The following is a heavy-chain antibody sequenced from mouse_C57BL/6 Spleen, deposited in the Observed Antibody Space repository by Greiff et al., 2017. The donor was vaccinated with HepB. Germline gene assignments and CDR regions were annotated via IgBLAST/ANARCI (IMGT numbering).Heavy chain of an antibody. J-gene: IGHJ2*01. V-gene: IGHV5-17*01. D-gene: IGHD3-2*02. CDR2: ISSGSSTI. Sequence: EVQRVESGGGLVKPGGSLELSCAASGFTFSDYGMHWVRQAPEKGLEWVAYISSGSSTIYYADTVKGRFTISRDNAKNTLFLQMTSLRSEDTAMYYCARTAQVYFDYWGQGTTLTVSS. CDR3: ARTAQVYFDY. CDR1: GFTFSDYG.